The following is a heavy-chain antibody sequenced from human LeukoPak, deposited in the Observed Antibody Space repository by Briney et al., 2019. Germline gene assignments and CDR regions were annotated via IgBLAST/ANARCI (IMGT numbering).Heavy chain of an antibody. V-gene: IGHV3-7*01. D-gene: IGHD1-14*01. Sequence: GGSLRLSCAASGFTFSSYSMNWVRQAPGKGLEWVANIKQDGSEKYYVDSVKGRFTISRDNAKNSLYLQMNSLRAEDTAVYYCARNPVTGFDYWGQGTLVTVSS. CDR2: IKQDGSEK. J-gene: IGHJ4*02. CDR3: ARNPVTGFDY. CDR1: GFTFSSYS.